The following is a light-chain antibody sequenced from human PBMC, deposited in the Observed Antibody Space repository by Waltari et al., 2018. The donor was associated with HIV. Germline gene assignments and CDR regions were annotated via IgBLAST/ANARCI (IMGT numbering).Light chain of an antibody. CDR3: CSYAGTYTYV. CDR2: DVR. CDR1: SSDVGDYNS. V-gene: IGLV2-11*01. Sequence: QSALTQPRSVSGSPGQSVTISCTGTSSDVGDYNSVSWYQQHPGKAPKLMFYDVRKWPSGVPDRFSGSKSGNTASLTISGLQAEDEADYYCCSYAGTYTYVFGTGTKVTVL. J-gene: IGLJ1*01.